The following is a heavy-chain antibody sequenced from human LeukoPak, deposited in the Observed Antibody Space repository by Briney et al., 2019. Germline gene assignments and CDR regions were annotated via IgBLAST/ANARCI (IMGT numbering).Heavy chain of an antibody. CDR2: ISGGGGST. Sequence: GGSLRLSCAASGFTFSSYAMSWVRQAPGKGLEWVSAISGGGGSTYYADSVKGRFTISRDNSKNTLYLQMNSLRAEDTAVYYCARGALAGTSYYYYGMDVWGQGTTVTVSS. V-gene: IGHV3-23*01. CDR1: GFTFSSYA. D-gene: IGHD6-19*01. J-gene: IGHJ6*02. CDR3: ARGALAGTSYYYYGMDV.